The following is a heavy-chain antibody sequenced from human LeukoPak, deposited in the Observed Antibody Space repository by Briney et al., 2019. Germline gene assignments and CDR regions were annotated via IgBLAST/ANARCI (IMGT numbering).Heavy chain of an antibody. CDR2: INHSGST. CDR3: AGGWYGFDY. V-gene: IGHV4-34*01. D-gene: IGHD6-19*01. J-gene: IGHJ4*02. Sequence: SETLSLTCAVYGGSFSGYYWSWIRQPPGKGLEWIGEINHSGSTNYNPSLKSRVTISVDTSKNQFSLKLSSVTAADTAVYYCAGGWYGFDYWGQGTLVTVSS. CDR1: GGSFSGYY.